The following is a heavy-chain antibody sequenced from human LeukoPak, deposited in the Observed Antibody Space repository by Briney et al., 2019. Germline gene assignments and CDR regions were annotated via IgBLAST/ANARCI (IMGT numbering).Heavy chain of an antibody. CDR3: ARNPGIAAADMPFDY. Sequence: GGSLRLSCAASGFTFSSYGMHWVRQAPGKGLEWVAFIRYDGSNKYYADSVKGRFTISRDNSKNTLYLQMNSLRAEDTAVYYCARNPGIAAADMPFDYWGQGTLVTVSS. J-gene: IGHJ4*02. D-gene: IGHD6-13*01. CDR1: GFTFSSYG. CDR2: IRYDGSNK. V-gene: IGHV3-30*02.